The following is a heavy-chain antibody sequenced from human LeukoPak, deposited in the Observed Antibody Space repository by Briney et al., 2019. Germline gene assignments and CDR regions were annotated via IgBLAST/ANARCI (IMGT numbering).Heavy chain of an antibody. V-gene: IGHV3-23*01. CDR1: GFTFSSYA. CDR3: AKDFVSSSLYYYSYMDV. Sequence: GGSLRLSCGASGFTFSSYAMSWVRQAPGKGLEWVSGISGSGGRTYYADSVKGRFTMSRDNSKNTLFLQMNSLRAEDTAVYYCAKDFVSSSLYYYSYMDVWGKGTTVTVSS. J-gene: IGHJ6*03. CDR2: ISGSGGRT. D-gene: IGHD6-13*01.